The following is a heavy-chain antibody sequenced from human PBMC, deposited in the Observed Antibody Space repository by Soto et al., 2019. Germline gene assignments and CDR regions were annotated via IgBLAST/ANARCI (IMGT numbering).Heavy chain of an antibody. CDR1: VTTSRTQT. J-gene: IGHJ6*02. CDR3: AMGIQLWFYGMDV. Sequence: QVHLVQSGAEVKKPGASVKASVKANVTTSRTQTISWVQQFLEQGLEWRGGISDSNAETNYAQRLQGRVTMTTDTSTNTAYMELRNLGSDDTAIYYCAMGIQLWFYGMDVWGQGTTVTVAS. CDR2: ISDSNAET. D-gene: IGHD5-18*01. V-gene: IGHV1-18*01.